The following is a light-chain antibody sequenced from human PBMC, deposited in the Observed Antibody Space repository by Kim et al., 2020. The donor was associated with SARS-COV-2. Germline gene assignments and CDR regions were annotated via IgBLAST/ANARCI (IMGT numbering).Light chain of an antibody. CDR1: QSISSY. J-gene: IGKJ2*03. CDR2: AAS. CDR3: QQSYSTHS. V-gene: IGKV1-39*01. Sequence: LSASVGDRVTITCRASQSISSYLNLYQQKPGKAPKLLIYAASSLQSGVPSRFSGSGSGTDFTLTISSLQPEDFATYYCQQSYSTHSFGQGTKLEI.